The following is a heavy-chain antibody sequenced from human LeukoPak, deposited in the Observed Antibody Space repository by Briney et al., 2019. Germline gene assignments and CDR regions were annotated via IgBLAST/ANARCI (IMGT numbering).Heavy chain of an antibody. D-gene: IGHD5-24*01. CDR3: MRHEEEDGRNAKPFDF. CDR2: IYYSGNT. CDR1: GGSSSNSNYY. J-gene: IGHJ4*02. Sequence: SETLSLTCIVSGGSSSNSNYYWGGVRPPPRQCLSWIGTIYYSGNTYYTPSLKSRVTISVDTSKNQFSLRLSSVTAADTAVYFCMRHEEEDGRNAKPFDFWGQGTLVTISS. V-gene: IGHV4-39*01.